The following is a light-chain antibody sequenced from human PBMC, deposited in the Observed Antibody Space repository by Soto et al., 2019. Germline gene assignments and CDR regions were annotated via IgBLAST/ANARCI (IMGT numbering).Light chain of an antibody. CDR2: SNN. Sequence: QSVLTQPTSASGTPGQRVTISCSGSSSNIGGHTVNWYQQLPGTAPKLLIYSNNQRPSGVPDRFSGSKSGTSASLAIRGLQSEDEVDHYCAAWDDSLNGPVFGGGTKLTVL. V-gene: IGLV1-44*01. J-gene: IGLJ2*01. CDR1: SSNIGGHT. CDR3: AAWDDSLNGPV.